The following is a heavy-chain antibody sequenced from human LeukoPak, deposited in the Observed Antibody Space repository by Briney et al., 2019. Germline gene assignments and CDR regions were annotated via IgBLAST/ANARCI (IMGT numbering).Heavy chain of an antibody. V-gene: IGHV3-23*01. J-gene: IGHJ4*02. CDR3: ANRSAGSAAWYSLPLDF. CDR2: VDGGGGGT. Sequence: GGSLRLSCVASGFTLSSYAMTWVRQAPGRGLEWVSSVDGGGGGTYYADSVKGRFTISRDNSKDTLYLQMNGLRAEDTAVYFCANRSAGSAAWYSLPLDFWGQEPLVPASP. D-gene: IGHD3/OR15-3a*01. CDR1: GFTLSSYA.